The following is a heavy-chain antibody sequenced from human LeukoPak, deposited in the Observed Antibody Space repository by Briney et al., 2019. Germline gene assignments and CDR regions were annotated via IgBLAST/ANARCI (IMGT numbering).Heavy chain of an antibody. V-gene: IGHV3-7*01. CDR2: IKQDGSEK. CDR3: AREEGYNYIDY. Sequence: GGSLRLSCAASGFTFSSYGMSWVRQAPGKGLEWVANIKQDGSEKYYVDSVKGRFTISRDNAKNSLYLQMNSLRAEDTAVYYCAREEGYNYIDYWGQGTLVTVSS. CDR1: GFTFSSYG. D-gene: IGHD5-24*01. J-gene: IGHJ4*02.